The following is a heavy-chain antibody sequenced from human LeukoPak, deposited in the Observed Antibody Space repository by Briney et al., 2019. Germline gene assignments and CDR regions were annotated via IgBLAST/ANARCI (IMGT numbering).Heavy chain of an antibody. V-gene: IGHV6-1*01. CDR2: TYYRSKWYN. J-gene: IGHJ4*02. D-gene: IGHD3-3*01. CDR1: GDSVSSNSAA. CDR3: ARDRERFLEWLLFDVRNYFDY. Sequence: SQTLSLTCAISGDSVSSNSAAWNWIRQSPSRGLEWLGRTYYRSKWYNDYAVSVKSRITINPDTSKNQFSLQLNSVTPEDTAVYYCARDRERFLEWLLFDVRNYFDYWGQGTLVTVSS.